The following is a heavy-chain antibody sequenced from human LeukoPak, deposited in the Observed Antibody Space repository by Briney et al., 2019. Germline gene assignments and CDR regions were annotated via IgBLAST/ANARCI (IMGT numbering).Heavy chain of an antibody. D-gene: IGHD3-3*02. CDR3: ARVAFSISLNYYYGMDV. Sequence: SETLSLTCTVSGGSISSYYWSWIRQPPGKGLEWIGYIYYSGSTNYNPSLKSRVTISVDTSKNQFSLKLSSVTAADTAVYYCARVAFSISLNYYYGMDVWGQGTTVTASS. CDR1: GGSISSYY. CDR2: IYYSGST. V-gene: IGHV4-59*01. J-gene: IGHJ6*02.